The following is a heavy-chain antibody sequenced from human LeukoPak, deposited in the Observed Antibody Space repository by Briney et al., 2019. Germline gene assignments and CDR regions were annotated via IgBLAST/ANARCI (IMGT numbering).Heavy chain of an antibody. Sequence: GGSLRLSCAASEFSVGSNYMTWVRQAPGKGLEWVSLIYSGGSTYYADSVKGRFTISRDNSKNTLYLQMNSLRAEDTAVYYCARGPNGYHNTGGQGTLVTVSS. V-gene: IGHV3-66*01. CDR3: ARGPNGYHNT. J-gene: IGHJ4*02. D-gene: IGHD5-24*01. CDR2: IYSGGST. CDR1: EFSVGSNY.